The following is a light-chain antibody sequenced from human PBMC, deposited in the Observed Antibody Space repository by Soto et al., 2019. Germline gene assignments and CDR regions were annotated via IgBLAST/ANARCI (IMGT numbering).Light chain of an antibody. Sequence: QPVLTQSPSASASLGASVKLTCTLSSGHSSYAIAWHQQQPEKGPRFLMKLNSDGSHSKGDGISDRFSGSSSGAERYLTIYSLQSEDEADYYCQTWGADSVIFGGGTKLTVL. V-gene: IGLV4-69*01. CDR3: QTWGADSVI. CDR1: SGHSSYA. J-gene: IGLJ2*01. CDR2: LNSDGSH.